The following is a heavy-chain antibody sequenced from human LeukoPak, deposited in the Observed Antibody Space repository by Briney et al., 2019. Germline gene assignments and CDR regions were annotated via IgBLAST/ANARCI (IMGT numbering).Heavy chain of an antibody. J-gene: IGHJ4*02. CDR1: GYSFTNYW. CDR3: ARFYDNRYFDY. V-gene: IGHV5-51*01. Sequence: GESLKISCTGSGYSFTNYWIGWVRQMPGKGLEWMGIIYPDDSDTRYSPSFQGQVTISADKSISTAYLQWSSLKASDTAMYYCARFYDNRYFDYWGQGTLVTVSS. D-gene: IGHD3-22*01. CDR2: IYPDDSDT.